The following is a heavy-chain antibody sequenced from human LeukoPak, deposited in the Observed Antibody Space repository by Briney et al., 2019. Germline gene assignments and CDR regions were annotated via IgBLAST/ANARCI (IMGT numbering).Heavy chain of an antibody. Sequence: PGGSLRLSCAASGFTFSSYSMNWVRQAPGKGLEWVSYISSSSSTIYYADSVKGRFTISRDNAKNSLYLQMNSLRAEDTAVYYCARDDKDLTSGSYSEYFDYWGQGTLVTVYS. D-gene: IGHD1-26*01. J-gene: IGHJ4*02. CDR3: ARDDKDLTSGSYSEYFDY. CDR2: ISSSSSTI. V-gene: IGHV3-48*01. CDR1: GFTFSSYS.